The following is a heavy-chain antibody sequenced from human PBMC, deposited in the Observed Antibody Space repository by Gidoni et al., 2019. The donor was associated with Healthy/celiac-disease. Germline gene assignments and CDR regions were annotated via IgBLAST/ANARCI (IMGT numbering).Heavy chain of an antibody. V-gene: IGHV3-66*02. J-gene: IGHJ4*02. CDR1: GFPVSSNY. CDR3: ARDGYDILTGYYNGFDY. CDR2: IYSGGST. Sequence: EVQLVESGGGLVQPGGSLRPSCAASGFPVSSNYMSWVRQAPGKGLEWVSVIYSGGSTYYADSVKGRFTISRDNSKNTLYLQMNSLRAEDTAVYYCARDGYDILTGYYNGFDYWGQGTLVTVSS. D-gene: IGHD3-9*01.